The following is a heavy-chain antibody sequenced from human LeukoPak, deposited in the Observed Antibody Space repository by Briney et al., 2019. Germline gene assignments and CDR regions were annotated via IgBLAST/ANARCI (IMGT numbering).Heavy chain of an antibody. CDR3: ARARKEIHRRYYGMDV. J-gene: IGHJ6*02. CDR1: GFTVSSSY. Sequence: PGGSLRLSCAASGFTVSSSYMSWVRQAPGKGLEWVSVIYSDGSIYYADSVKGRFTISRDNSKNTLYLQMNSLRAEDTAVYYCARARKEIHRRYYGMDVWGQGTTVTVSS. CDR2: IYSDGSI. D-gene: IGHD1-14*01. V-gene: IGHV3-53*05.